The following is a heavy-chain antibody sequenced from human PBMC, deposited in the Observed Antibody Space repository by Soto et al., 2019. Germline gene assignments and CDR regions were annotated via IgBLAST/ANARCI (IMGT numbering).Heavy chain of an antibody. CDR3: SAGDRLPQYY. V-gene: IGHV4-30-4*01. CDR1: GVSISSGDYY. D-gene: IGHD1-26*01. CDR2: TYYSENT. Sequence: SETLSLTCTVSGVSISSGDYYWSWIRQTPGKGLEWIGYTYYSENTYYNPSLKSRVTISVDTSRNQFSLRLSSVTAADTAVYYCSAGDRLPQYYWGQGTLDTGSS. J-gene: IGHJ4*02.